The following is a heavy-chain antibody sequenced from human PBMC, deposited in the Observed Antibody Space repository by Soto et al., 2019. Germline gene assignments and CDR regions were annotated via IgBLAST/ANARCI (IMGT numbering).Heavy chain of an antibody. J-gene: IGHJ2*01. D-gene: IGHD3-22*01. Sequence: QVQLVQSGAEVKKPGSSVKVSCKASGGTFSSYAISWVRQAPGQGLEWMGGIIPIFGTANYAQKFQGRVTITADESTSTAYMELSSLRSEDPAVYYCARGGYYYDSSGYYAPSWYFDLWGRGTLVTVSS. CDR1: GGTFSSYA. CDR3: ARGGYYYDSSGYYAPSWYFDL. V-gene: IGHV1-69*12. CDR2: IIPIFGTA.